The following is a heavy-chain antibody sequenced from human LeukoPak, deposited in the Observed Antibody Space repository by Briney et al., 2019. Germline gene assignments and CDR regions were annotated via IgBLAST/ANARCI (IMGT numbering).Heavy chain of an antibody. V-gene: IGHV4-4*07. J-gene: IGHJ4*02. Sequence: PSETLSLTCTVSGGSISSYYWSWIRQPAGKGLEWIGRIYTSGSTNYNPSLKSRVTMSVDTSKNQFSLKLSSVTAADTAVYYCVGTMIVVAPYYFDYWGQGTLVTVSS. CDR1: GGSISSYY. CDR2: IYTSGST. D-gene: IGHD3-22*01. CDR3: VGTMIVVAPYYFDY.